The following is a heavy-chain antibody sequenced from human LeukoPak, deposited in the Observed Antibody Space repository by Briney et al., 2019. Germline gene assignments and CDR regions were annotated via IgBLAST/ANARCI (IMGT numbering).Heavy chain of an antibody. CDR2: INPSSGST. Sequence: ASVKVSCKASGYTLTHYYMHWGRQAHGQGLEWMGRINPSSGSTAYAQKFQDRLDLTRDMSASTLCMELSSLGSEDTAVYYGARRGDRGNHADYWGQGTLVTVSS. D-gene: IGHD1-14*01. J-gene: IGHJ4*02. CDR3: ARRGDRGNHADY. CDR1: GYTLTHYY. V-gene: IGHV1-46*01.